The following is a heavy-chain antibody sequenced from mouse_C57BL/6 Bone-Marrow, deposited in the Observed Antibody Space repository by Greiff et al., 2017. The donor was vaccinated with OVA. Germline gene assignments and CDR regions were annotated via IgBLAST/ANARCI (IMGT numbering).Heavy chain of an antibody. D-gene: IGHD2-1*01. CDR3: TLYYALGSFSY. Sequence: QVQLKQSGAELVRPGASVTLSCKASGYTFTDYEMHWVKQTPVHGLEWIGAIDPETGGTAYNQKFKGKAILTADKSSRTAYMELRSLTSEDSAVYSCTLYYALGSFSYWGQGTTLTVSS. V-gene: IGHV1-15*01. CDR1: GYTFTDYE. J-gene: IGHJ2*01. CDR2: IDPETGGT.